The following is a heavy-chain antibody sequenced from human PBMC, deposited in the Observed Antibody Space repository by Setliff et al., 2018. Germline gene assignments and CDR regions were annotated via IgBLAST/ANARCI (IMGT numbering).Heavy chain of an antibody. CDR2: ISYDGSNK. D-gene: IGHD1-26*01. J-gene: IGHJ4*02. V-gene: IGHV3-30*03. CDR3: ARGQQWELLPPYFDY. CDR1: GFTFSSHW. Sequence: GGSLRLSCAASGFTFSSHWMAWVRQAPGKGLEWVAFISYDGSNKSYGDSVKGRFTISRDNSKNTLYLQMDSLRTEDTSIYYCARGQQWELLPPYFDYWGRGTLVTVSS.